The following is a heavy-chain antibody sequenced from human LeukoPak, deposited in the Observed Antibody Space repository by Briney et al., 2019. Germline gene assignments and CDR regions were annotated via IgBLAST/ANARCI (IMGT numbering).Heavy chain of an antibody. V-gene: IGHV4-39*01. CDR3: ARRGSMGGSFVGAFDI. CDR2: IYYTGRT. Sequence: SETLSLTCTVSGDSFSRNTYSWGWIRQPPGKGLEWIGSIYYTGRTFYNPSLKSRVTISVDTSKNQFSLKLSSVTATDTAVYYCARRGSMGGSFVGAFDIWGQGTMVTVSS. J-gene: IGHJ3*02. D-gene: IGHD1-26*01. CDR1: GDSFSRNTYS.